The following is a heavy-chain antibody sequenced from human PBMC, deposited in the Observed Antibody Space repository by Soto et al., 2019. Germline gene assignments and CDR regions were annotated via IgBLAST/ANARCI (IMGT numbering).Heavy chain of an antibody. CDR2: IYYSGST. V-gene: IGHV4-59*01. D-gene: IGHD6-13*01. J-gene: IGHJ4*02. Sequence: SETLSLTCNVSGGSISSYFWSWIRQPPGKGLEWIGYIYYSGSTNYNPSLKSRVTISVDTSKNQFSLKLTAVTAADTAVYYCARDIGIAAAGILGYFDYWGQGTRVTVS. CDR1: GGSISSYF. CDR3: ARDIGIAAAGILGYFDY.